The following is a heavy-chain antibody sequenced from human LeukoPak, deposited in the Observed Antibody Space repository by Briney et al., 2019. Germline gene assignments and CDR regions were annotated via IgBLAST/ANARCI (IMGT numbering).Heavy chain of an antibody. CDR3: GRDKKWLQYYYGVDV. CDR2: MNLDGSEK. J-gene: IGHJ6*02. D-gene: IGHD5-12*01. CDR1: GFTFSSYW. V-gene: IGHV3-7*01. Sequence: PGGSLRLSCAASGFTFSSYWMHWVRQAPGKGLEWVANMNLDGSEKYYVDSVKGRFTISRDNAKNSLYLQMHSLRAEDTAAYYCGRDKKWLQYYYGVDVWGQGTTVIVSS.